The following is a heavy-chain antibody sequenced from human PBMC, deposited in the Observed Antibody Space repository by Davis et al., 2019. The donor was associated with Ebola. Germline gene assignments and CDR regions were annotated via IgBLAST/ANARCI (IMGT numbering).Heavy chain of an antibody. V-gene: IGHV3-48*01. CDR2: ISSSSRTI. J-gene: IGHJ4*02. Sequence: GGSLRLSCAPSGVTFSSDYSMSWVRQAPGRGLEWISYISSSSRTIYYADSMKGRFTISRDYSKNTVDLQMNSLRADDTAVYYCAKSKGDGNTWSIYTFDYWGQGTLVTVSS. CDR1: GVTFSSDYS. D-gene: IGHD3-16*01. CDR3: AKSKGDGNTWSIYTFDY.